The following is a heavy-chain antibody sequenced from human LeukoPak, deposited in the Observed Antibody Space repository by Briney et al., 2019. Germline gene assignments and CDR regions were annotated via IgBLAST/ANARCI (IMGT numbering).Heavy chain of an antibody. CDR2: IKEDGSEK. CDR3: ARDSFETDIDY. D-gene: IGHD1-14*01. Sequence: GGSLRPSCAASGFLFSRYWMSRVRQAPGKGLEWVANIKEDGSEKYYVESMKGRFTISRDNVKNSLYLQINSLRAEDTAVYYCARDSFETDIDYWGQGTLVTVSS. CDR1: GFLFSRYW. V-gene: IGHV3-7*01. J-gene: IGHJ4*02.